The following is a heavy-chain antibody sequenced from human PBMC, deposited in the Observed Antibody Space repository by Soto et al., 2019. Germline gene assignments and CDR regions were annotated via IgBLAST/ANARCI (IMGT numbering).Heavy chain of an antibody. D-gene: IGHD3-22*01. CDR3: ARTDYYYDISGYAPDAFDI. CDR1: GGSVSSGSYY. J-gene: IGHJ3*02. Sequence: SETLSLTCTVSGGSVSSGSYYWSWIRQPPGKGLEWIGYIYYSGSTNYNPSLKSRVTISVDTSKNQFSLKLSSVTAADTAVYYCARTDYYYDISGYAPDAFDIWGRGTMVTVSS. V-gene: IGHV4-61*01. CDR2: IYYSGST.